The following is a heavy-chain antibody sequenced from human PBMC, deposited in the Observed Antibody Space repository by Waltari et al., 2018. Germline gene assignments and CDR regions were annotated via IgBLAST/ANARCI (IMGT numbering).Heavy chain of an antibody. CDR2: ISGSGGST. V-gene: IGHV3-23*01. CDR3: ATGYCSGGSCYPYGRYYYMDV. D-gene: IGHD2-15*01. J-gene: IGHJ6*03. CDR1: GFTFSSYA. Sequence: EVQLLESGGGLVQPGGSLRLSCAASGFTFSSYAMSWVRQAPGKGLEWVSAISGSGGSTYYADSVKGRFTISRDNSKNTLYLQMNSLRAEDTAVYYCATGYCSGGSCYPYGRYYYMDVWGKGTTVTVSS.